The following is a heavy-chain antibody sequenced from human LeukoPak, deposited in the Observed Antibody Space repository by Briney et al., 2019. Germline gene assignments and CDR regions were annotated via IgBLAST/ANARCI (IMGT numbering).Heavy chain of an antibody. CDR2: INHSGST. V-gene: IGHV4-34*01. D-gene: IGHD3-10*01. Sequence: SETLSLTCAVYGGSFSGYYWSRIRQPSGKGLEWIGEINHSGSTNYNPSLKSRVTISVDTSKNQFSLKLSSVTAADTAVYYCARGVNYYGSGSYYNAGDIYYYYYYMDVWGKGTTVTISS. J-gene: IGHJ6*03. CDR1: GGSFSGYY. CDR3: ARGVNYYGSGSYYNAGDIYYYYYYMDV.